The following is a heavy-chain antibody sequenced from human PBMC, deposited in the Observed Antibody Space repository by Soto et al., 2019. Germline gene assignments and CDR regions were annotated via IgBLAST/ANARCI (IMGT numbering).Heavy chain of an antibody. V-gene: IGHV4-59*08. CDR3: AINYGPGYTFDY. Sequence: SETLSLTCTVSGGSISSYYWSWIRQPPGKGLEWIGYIYYSGSTNYNPSLKSRVTISVDTSKNQFSLKLSSVTAADTAVYYCAINYGPGYTFDYWGQGTLVTVSS. CDR1: GGSISSYY. D-gene: IGHD3-10*01. J-gene: IGHJ4*02. CDR2: IYYSGST.